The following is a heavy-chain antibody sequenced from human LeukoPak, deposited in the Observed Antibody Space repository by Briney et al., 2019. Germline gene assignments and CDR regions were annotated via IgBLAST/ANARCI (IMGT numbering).Heavy chain of an antibody. J-gene: IGHJ4*02. Sequence: GGSLRLSCAASGFTFNNYAMHWVRQAPGKGLEWVAVISYDGSNKYYADSVKGRFTISRDNSTNTLYLRLDSLRAEDTAVYYCARRYCSGGRCPDYFDYWGQGTLVTVFS. CDR1: GFTFNNYA. V-gene: IGHV3-30*04. D-gene: IGHD2-15*01. CDR3: ARRYCSGGRCPDYFDY. CDR2: ISYDGSNK.